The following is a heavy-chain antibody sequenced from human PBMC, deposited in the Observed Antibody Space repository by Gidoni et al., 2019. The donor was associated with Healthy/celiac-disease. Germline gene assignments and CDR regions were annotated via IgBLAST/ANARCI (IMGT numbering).Heavy chain of an antibody. CDR3: AREGGGYCSGGSCYPNWFDP. CDR2: ISAYNGNT. CDR1: AYTSTSYG. Sequence: QVQLVQSGAAVRKTGDAAKVSCTDSAYTSTSYGISWVRQAPGQGLEWMGWISAYNGNTNYAQKLQGRVTMTTDTSTSTAYMELRSLRSDDTAVYYCAREGGGYCSGGSCYPNWFDPWGQGTLVTVSS. V-gene: IGHV1-18*04. D-gene: IGHD2-15*01. J-gene: IGHJ5*02.